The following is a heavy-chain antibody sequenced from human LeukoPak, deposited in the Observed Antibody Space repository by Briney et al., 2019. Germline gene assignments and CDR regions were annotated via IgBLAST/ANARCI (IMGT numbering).Heavy chain of an antibody. CDR3: ARGVDGDYVDY. CDR2: IKPDGSEK. J-gene: IGHJ4*02. Sequence: GGSLRLSCAASGFTFSISWMSWVRQAPGRGLECVANIKPDGSEKYYVDSVKGRFTISRDNAKNSLYLQMNSLRAEDTAVYYCARGVDGDYVDYWGQGTLVTVSS. CDR1: GFTFSISW. D-gene: IGHD4-17*01. V-gene: IGHV3-7*01.